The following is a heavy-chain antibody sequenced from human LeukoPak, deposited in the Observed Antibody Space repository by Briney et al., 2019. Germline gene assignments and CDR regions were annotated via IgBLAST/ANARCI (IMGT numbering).Heavy chain of an antibody. CDR2: ISSGSTYT. CDR1: GFTFSDYY. J-gene: IGHJ5*02. V-gene: IGHV3-11*05. Sequence: GGSLRLSCAASGFTFSDYYMGWIRQAPGMGLEWVSSISSGSTYTNYADSVKGRFTISRDNAKNSLYLQMNSLRAEDTAVYYCARAAIVATNWFDPWGQGTLVTVSS. CDR3: ARAAIVATNWFDP. D-gene: IGHD5-12*01.